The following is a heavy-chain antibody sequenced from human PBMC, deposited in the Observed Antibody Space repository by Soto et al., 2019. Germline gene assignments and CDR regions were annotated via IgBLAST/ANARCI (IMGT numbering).Heavy chain of an antibody. CDR2: ITDTGGDT. Sequence: GALRLSGVASVITCGSRAMSWVRQAPGEGLEWVSTITDTGGDTKYSDSVRGRFTMSRDNSKKTLYLQMNNLRVEDSALYYCARGSTDSYPGSRIFDFWGRGTLVTVS. CDR3: ARGSTDSYPGSRIFDF. V-gene: IGHV3-23*01. D-gene: IGHD3-10*01. CDR1: VITCGSRA. J-gene: IGHJ4*02.